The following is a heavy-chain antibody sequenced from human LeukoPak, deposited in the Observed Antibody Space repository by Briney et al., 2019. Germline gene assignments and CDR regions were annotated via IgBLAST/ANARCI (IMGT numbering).Heavy chain of an antibody. Sequence: SETLSLTCAVFGGSFSGYYWSWIRQPPGKGLEWIGEINHSGSTNYNPSLKSRVTMSIDASKNQLSLRLSSMTAADTAVYYCARHRAEMATITDDTFDMWGQGTMVTVSS. CDR1: GGSFSGYY. D-gene: IGHD5-24*01. J-gene: IGHJ3*02. CDR3: ARHRAEMATITDDTFDM. V-gene: IGHV4-34*01. CDR2: INHSGST.